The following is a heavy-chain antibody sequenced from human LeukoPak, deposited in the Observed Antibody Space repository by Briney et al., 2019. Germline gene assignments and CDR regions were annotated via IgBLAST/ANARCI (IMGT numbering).Heavy chain of an antibody. CDR2: ISSSGSTI. D-gene: IGHD3-22*01. CDR1: GFTFSSYE. J-gene: IGHJ3*02. Sequence: GGSLRLSCAASGFTFSSYEMNWVRQAPGKGLEWVSYISSSGSTIYYADSVKGRFTISRDNAKNSLYLQMNSLRAEDTAVYYCASLPPYYYDSSGYLEAFDIWGQGTMVTVSS. V-gene: IGHV3-48*03. CDR3: ASLPPYYYDSSGYLEAFDI.